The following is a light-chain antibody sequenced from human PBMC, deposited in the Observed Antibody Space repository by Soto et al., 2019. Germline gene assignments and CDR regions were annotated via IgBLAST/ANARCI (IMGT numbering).Light chain of an antibody. Sequence: DIQMTQSPSSLSASVGDRVTITCQASQDISNYLNWYQQKPGKAPKLLIYDASNLETGVPSRFSGSGSGTDFTFTISSLQPEDIATYYCQHFYTYPHTFGQGTKVEV. CDR3: QHFYTYPHT. CDR2: DAS. J-gene: IGKJ2*01. V-gene: IGKV1-33*01. CDR1: QDISNY.